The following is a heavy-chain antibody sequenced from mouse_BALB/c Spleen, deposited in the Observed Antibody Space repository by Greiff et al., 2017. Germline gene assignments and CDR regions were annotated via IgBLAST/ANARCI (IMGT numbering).Heavy chain of an antibody. CDR2: IYPGSGST. J-gene: IGHJ3*01. CDR3: TTPYDYDWFAY. V-gene: IGHV1S22*01. D-gene: IGHD2-4*01. Sequence: VKQRHGQGLEWIGNIYPGSGSTNYDEKFKSKGTLTVDTSSSTAYMHLSSLTSEDSAVYYCTTPYDYDWFAYWGQGTLVTVSA.